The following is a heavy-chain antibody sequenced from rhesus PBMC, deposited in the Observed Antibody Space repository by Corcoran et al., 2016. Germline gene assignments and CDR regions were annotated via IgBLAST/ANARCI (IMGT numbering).Heavy chain of an antibody. D-gene: IGHD2-39*01. CDR2: IYWDDNK. V-gene: IGHV2S1*01. CDR3: ARGGSGLEASAGDY. Sequence: QVTLKESGPAVVKPTQTLTLTCTFSGFSPSTSGMGVGWIRQPPGKALVWLTSIYWDDNKYQSTSLKSRLSISKDTSKNQVVLTMTNMDPVDTATYYCARGGSGLEASAGDYWGQGVLVTVSS. CDR1: GFSPSTSGMG. J-gene: IGHJ4*01.